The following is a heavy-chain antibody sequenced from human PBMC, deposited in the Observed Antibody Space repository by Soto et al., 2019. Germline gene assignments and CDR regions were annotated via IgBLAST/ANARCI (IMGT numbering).Heavy chain of an antibody. Sequence: SVKVSCKASGYTFSSYAISWVRQAPGQGLEWMGGIIPIFGTANYAQKFQGRVTITADESTSTAYMELSSLRSEDTAVYYCARRITIFGVVTAPYYYYGMDVWGQGTTVTVSS. V-gene: IGHV1-69*13. CDR2: IIPIFGTA. CDR1: GYTFSSYA. CDR3: ARRITIFGVVTAPYYYYGMDV. J-gene: IGHJ6*02. D-gene: IGHD3-3*01.